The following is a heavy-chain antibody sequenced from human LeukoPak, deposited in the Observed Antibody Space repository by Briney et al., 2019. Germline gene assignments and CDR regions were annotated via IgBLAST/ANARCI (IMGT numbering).Heavy chain of an antibody. Sequence: PSETLSLTCTVSGNSISSGENYWSWIRQPAGKGLEWIGRIYTSGSTNYNPSLKSRVTISGDTSKNQFSLRLSSVTAADTAVYYCARASYSYDINGWVPFDYWGQGTLVTVSS. D-gene: IGHD3-22*01. CDR2: IYTSGST. CDR3: ARASYSYDINGWVPFDY. V-gene: IGHV4-61*02. CDR1: GNSISSGENY. J-gene: IGHJ4*02.